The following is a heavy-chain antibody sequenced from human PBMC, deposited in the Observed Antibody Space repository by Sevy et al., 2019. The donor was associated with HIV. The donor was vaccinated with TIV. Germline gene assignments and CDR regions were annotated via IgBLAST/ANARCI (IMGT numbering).Heavy chain of an antibody. CDR2: ISYDGSNK. J-gene: IGHJ5*02. Sequence: GGSLRLSCAASGFTFSSYAMHWVRQAPGKGLEWVAVISYDGSNKYYADSVKGRFDISRDNSKNTLYLQMNSLRAEDTAVYYCARAATDTAMVKGWFDPWGQGTLVTVSS. D-gene: IGHD5-18*01. V-gene: IGHV3-30*09. CDR1: GFTFSSYA. CDR3: ARAATDTAMVKGWFDP.